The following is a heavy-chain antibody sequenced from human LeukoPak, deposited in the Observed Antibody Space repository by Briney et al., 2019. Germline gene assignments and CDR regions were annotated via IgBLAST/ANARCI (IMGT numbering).Heavy chain of an antibody. CDR1: GFRFSDYY. D-gene: IGHD6-6*01. CDR2: ISSSGSTI. V-gene: IGHV3-11*04. Sequence: PGGSLRLSCAASGFRFSDYYMSWIRQAPGKGQEWVSHISSSGSTIYYADSMKGRFTISRDNAKNSLYLQMNSLRAEDTAVYYCAREIFSSSSEGFDYWGQGTLVTVSS. CDR3: AREIFSSSSEGFDY. J-gene: IGHJ4*02.